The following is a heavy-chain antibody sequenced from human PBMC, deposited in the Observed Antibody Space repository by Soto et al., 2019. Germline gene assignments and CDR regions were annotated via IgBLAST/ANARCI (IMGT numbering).Heavy chain of an antibody. D-gene: IGHD2-2*01. CDR3: ARDSPGRYCSSTSCPRMDV. J-gene: IGHJ6*02. CDR2: ISDSGSST. CDR1: GFPFSSYA. Sequence: GGSQRLSCAASGFPFSSYAMSWVGQAPGKGLEWVSAISDSGSSTYYADSVKGRFTISRDNAKNSLYLQMNSLRDEDTAVYYCARDSPGRYCSSTSCPRMDVWGQGTTVTVSS. V-gene: IGHV3-48*02.